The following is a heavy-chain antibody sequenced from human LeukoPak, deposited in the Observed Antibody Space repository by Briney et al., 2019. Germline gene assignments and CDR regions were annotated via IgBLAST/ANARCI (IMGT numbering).Heavy chain of an antibody. CDR2: IRSKPNSYAK. CDR3: TLIIYYYDSSGYYKRGEYFDY. J-gene: IGHJ4*02. Sequence: GGSLRLSCAASGLTFSGSAIHWVRQAPGKGLEWIGRIRSKPNSYAKAYAAPVKGRFTISRDDSKNTTYLQMNSLKTEDTAVYYCTLIIYYYDSSGYYKRGEYFDYWGQGTLVTVSS. CDR1: GLTFSGSA. V-gene: IGHV3-73*01. D-gene: IGHD3-22*01.